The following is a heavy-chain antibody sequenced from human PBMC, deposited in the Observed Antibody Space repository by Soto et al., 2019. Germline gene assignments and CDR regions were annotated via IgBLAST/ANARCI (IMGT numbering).Heavy chain of an antibody. Sequence: QVQLVQSGAEVKKPGSSVKVSCRDSGGTFITYSMFWVRQAPGQGLEWMGRIIPMLGIRNYAQRFQDRVTITADKSTATAHMELSSLRSEDTALYYCTIGSWSGEVFDIWGQGTMVTVS. D-gene: IGHD2-21*01. CDR3: TIGSWSGEVFDI. CDR2: IIPMLGIR. V-gene: IGHV1-69*02. J-gene: IGHJ3*02. CDR1: GGTFITYS.